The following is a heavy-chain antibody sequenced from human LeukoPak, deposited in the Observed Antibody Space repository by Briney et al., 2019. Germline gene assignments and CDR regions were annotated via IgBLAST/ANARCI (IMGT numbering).Heavy chain of an antibody. CDR2: IYYSGST. Sequence: SETLSLTCTISGGSISSSTYHWGWIRQPPGKGLEWIGSIYYSGSTYCNPSLKSRVTVSVDTSKNQFSLKLSSVTAADTAVYYCARQGVATIPYYYYDMDVWGQGTTVTVSS. CDR3: ARQGVATIPYYYYDMDV. V-gene: IGHV4-39*01. J-gene: IGHJ6*02. D-gene: IGHD5-12*01. CDR1: GGSISSSTYH.